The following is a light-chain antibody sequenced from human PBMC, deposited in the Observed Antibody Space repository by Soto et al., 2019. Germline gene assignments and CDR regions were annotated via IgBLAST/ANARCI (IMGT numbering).Light chain of an antibody. CDR3: QQRSNWPPWT. CDR1: QYINTR. Sequence: EIVLTQSPATLSSFPGDRITLSCRASQYINTRLAWYQHRPGQAPRLLIYQTSIRAAGIPARFSASGSGTDFTLTISDVQHEDFAVYYCQQRSNWPPWTFGQGTKVEIK. V-gene: IGKV3-11*01. CDR2: QTS. J-gene: IGKJ1*01.